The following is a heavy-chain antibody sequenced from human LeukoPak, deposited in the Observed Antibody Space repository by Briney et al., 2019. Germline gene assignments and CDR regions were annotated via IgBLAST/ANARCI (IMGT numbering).Heavy chain of an antibody. D-gene: IGHD6-19*01. Sequence: GGPLRLSCAASGFTFSSYWMHWVRHAPGKGLVWVSRINSDGSSTSYADSVKGRFTLSRDNAKNTLYLQMNSLRGEDTAVYYCAREVAGTIDYWGQGTLVTVSS. CDR1: GFTFSSYW. CDR2: INSDGSST. CDR3: AREVAGTIDY. J-gene: IGHJ4*02. V-gene: IGHV3-74*01.